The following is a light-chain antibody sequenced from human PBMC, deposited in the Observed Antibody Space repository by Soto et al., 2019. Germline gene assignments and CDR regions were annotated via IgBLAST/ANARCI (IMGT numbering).Light chain of an antibody. Sequence: QSALTQPASVSGSPGQSITISCTGTSSDVGGYNYVSWYQQHPGKAPKVMIYEVSNRPSGVSNRFSGSKSGNTASLTISGLQAEDVADYYCSSYTSSNTWVFGGGTKLTVL. CDR2: EVS. V-gene: IGLV2-14*01. CDR3: SSYTSSNTWV. J-gene: IGLJ3*02. CDR1: SSDVGGYNY.